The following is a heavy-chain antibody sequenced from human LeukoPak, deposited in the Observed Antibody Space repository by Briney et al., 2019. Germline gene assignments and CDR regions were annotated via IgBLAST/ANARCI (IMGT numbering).Heavy chain of an antibody. CDR1: GFTVSTYG. V-gene: IGHV4-34*01. Sequence: GSPRLSCSASGFTVSTYGMSWIRQPPGKGLELIGEINQIVSTNYNPSLKSRVTISVDTSKNQFSLKLSSVTAADTAVYYCASGAGVRGVNHGDYWGQGTLVTVSS. CDR3: ASGAGVRGVNHGDY. CDR2: INQIVST. J-gene: IGHJ4*02. D-gene: IGHD3-10*01.